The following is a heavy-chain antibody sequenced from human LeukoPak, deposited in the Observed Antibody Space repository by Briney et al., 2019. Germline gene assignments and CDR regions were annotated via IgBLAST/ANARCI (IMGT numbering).Heavy chain of an antibody. V-gene: IGHV3-53*01. CDR2: ISSGSST. CDR3: ARDLLGSGSVLSY. J-gene: IGHJ4*02. Sequence: PGGSLRLSCAASGFTFSDYYMNWIRQAPGKGLEWVSVISSGSSTYYADSVKGRFTISRDNSKNTLYLQMNSLRAEDTAIYYCARDLLGSGSVLSYWGQGTLVTVSS. D-gene: IGHD3-10*01. CDR1: GFTFSDYY.